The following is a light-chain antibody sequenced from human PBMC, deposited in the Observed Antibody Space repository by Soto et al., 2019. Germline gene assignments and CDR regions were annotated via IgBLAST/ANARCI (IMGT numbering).Light chain of an antibody. CDR2: LGS. J-gene: IGKJ4*01. Sequence: DIVMTQSPLSLPVTPGEPASISCRSSQSLLHTNGYNYLDWYLQKPGQSPQLLIYLGSNRASGGPDRFSGSGSGTDFTLKISRVEAEDVGVYYCMQALQTRFTFGGGTKVDIK. CDR3: MQALQTRFT. V-gene: IGKV2-28*01. CDR1: QSLLHTNGYNY.